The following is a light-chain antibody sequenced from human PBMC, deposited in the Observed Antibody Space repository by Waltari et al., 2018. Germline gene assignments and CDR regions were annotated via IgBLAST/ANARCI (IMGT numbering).Light chain of an antibody. J-gene: IGKJ5*01. Sequence: EIVLTQSPVTLSLSPGERATLSCRASQSVSSNYLVWYQQKPGQAPRLLIYGASGRATGTPDRFSGGGSGTDFTLTITGLETEDFAVYYCQYYGSSPPITFGQGTRLEIK. CDR1: QSVSSNY. CDR2: GAS. V-gene: IGKV3-20*01. CDR3: QYYGSSPPIT.